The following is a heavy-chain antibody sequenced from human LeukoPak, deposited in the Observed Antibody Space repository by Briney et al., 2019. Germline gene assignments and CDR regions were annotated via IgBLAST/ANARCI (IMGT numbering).Heavy chain of an antibody. J-gene: IGHJ6*02. CDR2: ISAYNGNT. Sequence: ASVKVSCKASGGTFSSYGISWVRQAPGQGLAWMGWISAYNGNTNYAQKLQGRVTMTTDTSTSTAYMELRSLRSDDTAVYYCARGGYCSSTSCYAANYYYYYGMDVWGQGTTVTVSS. V-gene: IGHV1-18*01. D-gene: IGHD2-2*01. CDR3: ARGGYCSSTSCYAANYYYYYGMDV. CDR1: GGTFSSYG.